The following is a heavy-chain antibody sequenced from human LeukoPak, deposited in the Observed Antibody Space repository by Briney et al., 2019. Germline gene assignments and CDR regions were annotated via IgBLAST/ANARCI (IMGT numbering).Heavy chain of an antibody. CDR1: GYTFTGYY. CDR3: AREYSGSSDAFDI. J-gene: IGHJ3*02. CDR2: INPNSGGT. V-gene: IGHV1-2*02. Sequence: APVKVSCKASGYTFTGYYMHWVRQAPGQGLEWMGWINPNSGGTNYAQKFQGRVTMTRDTSISTAYMEPSRLRSDDTAVYYCAREYSGSSDAFDIWGQGTMVTVSS. D-gene: IGHD1-26*01.